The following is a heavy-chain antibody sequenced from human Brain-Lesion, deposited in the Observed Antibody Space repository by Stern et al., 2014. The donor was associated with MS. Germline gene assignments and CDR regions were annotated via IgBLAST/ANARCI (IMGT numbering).Heavy chain of an antibody. CDR2: IWPGDSDT. Sequence: MQLVQPGAEVKKPGESLKISCKGSGYRFTSNWIGWVRQMPGKGLEWMGIIWPGDSDTRYSPSFQGQVTISADKSISTAYLQWSSLQASDTAMYYCARRGDSSSSGFDYWGQGTLVIVSS. CDR1: GYRFTSNW. D-gene: IGHD6-6*01. J-gene: IGHJ4*02. V-gene: IGHV5-51*01. CDR3: ARRGDSSSSGFDY.